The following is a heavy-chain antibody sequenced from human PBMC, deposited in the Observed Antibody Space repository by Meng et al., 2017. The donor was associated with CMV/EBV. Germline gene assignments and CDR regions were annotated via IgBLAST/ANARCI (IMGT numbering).Heavy chain of an antibody. CDR3: ARATTIFEYYGMDV. V-gene: IGHV4-61*01. J-gene: IGHJ6*02. CDR1: GGSVSSGSYY. D-gene: IGHD3-3*01. CDR2: IYYSGST. Sequence: SETLSLTCTVSGGSVSSGSYYWSWIRPPPGKGLEWIGYIYYSGSTNYNPSLKSRVTISVDTSKNQFSLKLSSVTAADTAVYYCARATTIFEYYGMDVWGQGTTVTVSS.